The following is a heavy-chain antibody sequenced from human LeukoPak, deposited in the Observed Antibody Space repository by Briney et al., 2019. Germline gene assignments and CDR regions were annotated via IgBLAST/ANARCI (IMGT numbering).Heavy chain of an antibody. CDR2: IYSGGST. CDR1: GFTVSSNY. CDR3: ARRAGGYSHPYDY. D-gene: IGHD4-23*01. Sequence: GGSLRLSCAASGFTVSSNYMSWVCQAPGKGLEWVSVIYSGGSTYYADSVKGRFTISRDISKNTLYLQMSSLRAEDTAVYYCARRAGGYSHPYDYWGQGVLVTVSS. V-gene: IGHV3-53*01. J-gene: IGHJ4*02.